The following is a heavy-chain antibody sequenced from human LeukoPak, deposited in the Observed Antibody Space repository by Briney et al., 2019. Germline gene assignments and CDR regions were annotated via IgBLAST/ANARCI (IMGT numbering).Heavy chain of an antibody. CDR1: GGSISSSNW. CDR3: ARGGYYGSGNDFRFDP. J-gene: IGHJ5*02. D-gene: IGHD3-10*01. Sequence: SETLSLTCAVSGGSISSSNWWSWVRQPPGKGLEWIGEIYHSGTTNYTPSLKSRVTISVDTSKNQFSLKLTSVTAADTAVYFCARGGYYGSGNDFRFDPWGQGTLVTVSS. CDR2: IYHSGTT. V-gene: IGHV4-4*02.